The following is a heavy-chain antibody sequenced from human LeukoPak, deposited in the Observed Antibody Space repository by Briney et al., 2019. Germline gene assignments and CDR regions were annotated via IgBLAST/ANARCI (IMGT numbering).Heavy chain of an antibody. V-gene: IGHV3-21*01. CDR3: ARDPYCSSTSCSLD. D-gene: IGHD2-2*01. CDR2: ISSSSSYI. Sequence: GGSLRLSCAASGFTFSIYSMNWVRQAPGKGLEWVSSISSSSSYIYYADSVKGRFTISRDNAKNSLYLQMNSLRAEDTAVYYCARDPYCSSTSCSLDWGQGTLVTVSS. CDR1: GFTFSIYS. J-gene: IGHJ4*02.